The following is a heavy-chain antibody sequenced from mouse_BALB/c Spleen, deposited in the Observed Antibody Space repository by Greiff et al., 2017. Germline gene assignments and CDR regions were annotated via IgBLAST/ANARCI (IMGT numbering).Heavy chain of an antibody. V-gene: IGHV1-87*01. CDR1: GYTFTSYW. CDR3: ARGGLRGSRFGFAY. J-gene: IGHJ3*01. Sequence: VQLQESGAELARPGASVKLSCKASGYTFTSYWMQWVKQRPGQGLEWIGAIYPGDGDTRYTQKFKGKATLTADKSSSTAYMQLSSLASEDSAVYYCARGGLRGSRFGFAYWGQGTLVTVSA. CDR2: IYPGDGDT. D-gene: IGHD2-4*01.